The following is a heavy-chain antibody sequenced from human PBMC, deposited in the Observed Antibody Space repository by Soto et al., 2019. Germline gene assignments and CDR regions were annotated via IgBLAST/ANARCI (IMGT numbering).Heavy chain of an antibody. D-gene: IGHD3-22*01. CDR1: GFSLSTSGMC. CDR3: ARTTLTYYYDSSGYHFAY. CDR2: IDWDDNK. Sequence: SGPTLVNPTQTLTLTCTFSGFSLSTSGMCVSWIRQPPGKALEWLALIDWDDNKYYSTSLKTRLTISKDTSKNQVVLTMTNMDPVDTATYYCARTTLTYYYDSSGYHFAYWGQGTLVTVSS. J-gene: IGHJ4*02. V-gene: IGHV2-70*01.